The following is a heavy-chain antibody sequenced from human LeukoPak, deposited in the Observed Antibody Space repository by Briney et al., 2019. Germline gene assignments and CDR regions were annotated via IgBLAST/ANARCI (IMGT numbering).Heavy chain of an antibody. CDR2: ISSSSRYI. D-gene: IGHD2-15*01. CDR3: ARDLFASADCGGGSCYPSDY. Sequence: GGSLRLSCTASGFTFSSYSMNWVRQAPGKGLEWVSSISSSSRYIYYADSVKGRFTISRDNAKNSLYLQMSSLRAEDTAIYYCARDLFASADCGGGSCYPSDYWRQGTLVAVSS. J-gene: IGHJ4*02. CDR1: GFTFSSYS. V-gene: IGHV3-21*01.